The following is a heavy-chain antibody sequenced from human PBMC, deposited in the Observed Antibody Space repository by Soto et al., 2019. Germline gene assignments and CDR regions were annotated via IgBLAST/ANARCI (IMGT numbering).Heavy chain of an antibody. CDR3: PRGPGGPDGPADY. Sequence: QVQLVQSGAEVKKPGASVKVSCKASGYTFTSYAMQWVRQAPGQRLEWLGWINAGNGNRKYSQSFQGRVTITRDTSATTAYRELSSLRSEDTAVYYGPRGPGGPDGPADYCGQGTLVTVSS. CDR1: GYTFTSYA. J-gene: IGHJ4*02. CDR2: INAGNGNR. V-gene: IGHV1-3*01. D-gene: IGHD2-15*01.